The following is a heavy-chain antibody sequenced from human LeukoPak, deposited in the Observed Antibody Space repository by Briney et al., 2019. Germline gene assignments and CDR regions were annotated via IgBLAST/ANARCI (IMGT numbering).Heavy chain of an antibody. J-gene: IGHJ1*01. CDR2: IKSDGST. V-gene: IGHV3-74*01. Sequence: TGGSLRLSCAASGFTFSTYLMHWVRQAPGKGLVWVSRIKSDGSTNYADSVKGRFTISRDNAKNTVSLQMNSLRPEDTGVYYCARAPSEIGGYYPEYFRHWGQGTLVTVSS. D-gene: IGHD3-22*01. CDR1: GFTFSTYL. CDR3: ARAPSEIGGYYPEYFRH.